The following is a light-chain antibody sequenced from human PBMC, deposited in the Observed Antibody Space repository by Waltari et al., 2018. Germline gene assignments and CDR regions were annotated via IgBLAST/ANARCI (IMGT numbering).Light chain of an antibody. CDR2: KAS. J-gene: IGKJ4*01. V-gene: IGKV1-5*03. CDR3: QQYSSFPLS. Sequence: DIQMTQSPPTLSASVGDRVPLTCRASQSISIWLAWYQQKPGKAPNLLIYKASTLDSGVPSRFSGSASGTEFTLTISSLQAEDFGTYYCQQYSSFPLSFGGGTNIVIK. CDR1: QSISIW.